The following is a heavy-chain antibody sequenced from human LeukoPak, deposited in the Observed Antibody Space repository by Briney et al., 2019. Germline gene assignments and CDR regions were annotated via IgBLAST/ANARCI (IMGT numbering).Heavy chain of an antibody. V-gene: IGHV3-21*01. D-gene: IGHD3-9*01. Sequence: KSGGSLRLSCAASGFTFSSYSMNWVRQAPGKGLEWVSSISSSSSYIYYADSVKGRFTISRDNAKNSLYLQMNSLRAEDTAVYYCARGPILYYDILTGPFDYWGQGTLVTVSS. CDR1: GFTFSSYS. CDR2: ISSSSSYI. J-gene: IGHJ4*02. CDR3: ARGPILYYDILTGPFDY.